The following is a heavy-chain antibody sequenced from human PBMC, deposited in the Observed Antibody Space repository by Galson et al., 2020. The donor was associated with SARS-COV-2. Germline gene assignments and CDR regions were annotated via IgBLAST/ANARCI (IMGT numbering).Heavy chain of an antibody. J-gene: IGHJ4*02. Sequence: ASVKVSCKASGFTFSGYHIHWVRQAPGRGLEWMGWSGGNNEAQKYQGRVTMNGDTAISTGYMELSSLRTDDTAVDYCARSFGGSGWFYFDFRGQGPPVPVSP. D-gene: IGHD6-19*01. CDR1: GFTFSGYH. CDR3: ARSFGGSGWFYFDF. V-gene: IGHV1-2*02. CDR2: SGGN.